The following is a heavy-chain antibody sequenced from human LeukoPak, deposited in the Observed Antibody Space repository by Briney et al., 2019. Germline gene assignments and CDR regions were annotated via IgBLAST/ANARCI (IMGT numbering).Heavy chain of an antibody. V-gene: IGHV3-23*01. Sequence: PGGPLRLSCAASGFTFSSYAMSWVRQATGKGLEWVSAISGSGGSRYYADSVKGRFTISRDNSKNTLYLQMNSLRAEDTAVYYCAKDRGRTIFGVVIIPLSYYYYYMDVWGKGTTDTVSS. J-gene: IGHJ6*03. CDR2: ISGSGGSR. CDR3: AKDRGRTIFGVVIIPLSYYYYYMDV. CDR1: GFTFSSYA. D-gene: IGHD3-3*01.